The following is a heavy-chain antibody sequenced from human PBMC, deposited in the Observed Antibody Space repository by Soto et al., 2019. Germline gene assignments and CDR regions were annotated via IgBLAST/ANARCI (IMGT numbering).Heavy chain of an antibody. J-gene: IGHJ4*02. Sequence: QVQLVQSGAEVKRPGSSVKVSCKASGDTFTFYSINWVRRAPGRGLEWMGRINPILSMSNYAQRFQGRVTMTADKSTSTAYMELSSLRSEDTAIYYCASSSGSGYRVFDYWGQGALVTVSS. D-gene: IGHD3-10*01. CDR3: ASSSGSGYRVFDY. CDR1: GDTFTFYS. V-gene: IGHV1-69*02. CDR2: INPILSMS.